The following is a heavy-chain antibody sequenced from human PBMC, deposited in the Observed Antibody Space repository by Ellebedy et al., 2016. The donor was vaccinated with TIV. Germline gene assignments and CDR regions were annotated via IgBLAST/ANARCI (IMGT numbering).Heavy chain of an antibody. CDR1: GFSFRTYG. CDR2: ISYDRSQK. D-gene: IGHD1-26*01. J-gene: IGHJ2*01. CDR3: AKDRGAEWYFDH. Sequence: GESLKISXAASGFSFRTYGMHWVRQAPGKGLEWVAVISYDRSQKFYVDSVKGRFTISRDNSKNTLYLQMNNLKPEDTAVYSCAKDRGAEWYFDHWGRGTLVTVSS. V-gene: IGHV3-30*18.